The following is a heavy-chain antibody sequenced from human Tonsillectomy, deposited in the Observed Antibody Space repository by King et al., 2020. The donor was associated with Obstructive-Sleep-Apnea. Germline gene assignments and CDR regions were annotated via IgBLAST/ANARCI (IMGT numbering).Heavy chain of an antibody. CDR2: IYYSGST. Sequence: VQLQESGPGLVKPSQTLSLTCTVSGGSISSGVYYWSWIRQHPGKGLEWIGYIYYSGSTYYNPSLKSRTIISADTSKNQFSLKLTSVTAADTAVYYCARSDCYDTSGPRGGYYFDYWGQGTLVTVSS. D-gene: IGHD3-22*01. V-gene: IGHV4-31*03. J-gene: IGHJ4*02. CDR1: GGSISSGVYY. CDR3: ARSDCYDTSGPRGGYYFDY.